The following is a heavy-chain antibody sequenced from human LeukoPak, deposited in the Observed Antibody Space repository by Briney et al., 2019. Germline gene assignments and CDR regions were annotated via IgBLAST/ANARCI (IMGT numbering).Heavy chain of an antibody. Sequence: GGSLRLSCAASTSTGLVWMDWVRKAPGKGLVWVARIKSDGTSANYADSVKGRFTISRDNSKNTLFLQMNNLRVEDMAVLYCAKDWNWAIDYWGQGTLVTVSS. CDR1: TSTGLVW. CDR2: IKSDGTSA. D-gene: IGHD1-7*01. J-gene: IGHJ4*02. CDR3: AKDWNWAIDY. V-gene: IGHV3-74*01.